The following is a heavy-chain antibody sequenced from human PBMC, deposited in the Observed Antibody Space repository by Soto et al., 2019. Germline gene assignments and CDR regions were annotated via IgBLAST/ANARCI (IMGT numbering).Heavy chain of an antibody. CDR3: ARGGITFGTVYYYYYGMDV. CDR1: GGSVSSGSYY. CDR2: IYYSGST. Sequence: SETLSLTCTVSGGSVSSGSYYWSWIRQPPGKGLEWIGYIYYSGSTNYNPSLKSRVTISVDTSKNQFSLKLSSVTAADTAVYYCARGGITFGTVYYYYYGMDVWGQGTTVTVSS. V-gene: IGHV4-61*01. J-gene: IGHJ6*02. D-gene: IGHD3-16*01.